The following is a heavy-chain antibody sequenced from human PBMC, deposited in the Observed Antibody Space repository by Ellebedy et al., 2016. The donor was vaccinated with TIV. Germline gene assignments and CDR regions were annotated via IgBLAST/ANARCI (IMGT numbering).Heavy chain of an antibody. CDR3: TTRWDSPAY. D-gene: IGHD1-26*01. J-gene: IGHJ4*02. V-gene: IGHV1-24*01. CDR2: FNSEDGET. CDR1: GYTLTGLS. Sequence: AASVKVSCKVSGYTLTGLSTHWVRQAPGKGLEWIGRFNSEDGETIYAPKFEGRVTMTEDTSTDTAYMDLRGLRSADTAVYYCTTRWDSPAYWGQGTLVIVSS.